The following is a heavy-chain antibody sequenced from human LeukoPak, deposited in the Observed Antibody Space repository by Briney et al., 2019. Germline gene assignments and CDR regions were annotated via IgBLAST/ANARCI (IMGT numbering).Heavy chain of an antibody. CDR3: AREGFCSGGICSYDN. CDR1: GFTFTNYW. Sequence: GSLRLSCAASGFTFTNYWMNWVRQAPGKGLEWVARIKQDGSEKYYVESVKGRFTISRDNAKNSLYLQMDSLRAGDTSVYYCAREGFCSGGICSYDNWGQGTLVTVSS. D-gene: IGHD2-15*01. CDR2: IKQDGSEK. J-gene: IGHJ4*02. V-gene: IGHV3-7*01.